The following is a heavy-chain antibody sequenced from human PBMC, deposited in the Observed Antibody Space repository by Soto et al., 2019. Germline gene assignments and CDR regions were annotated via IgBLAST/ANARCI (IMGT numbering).Heavy chain of an antibody. D-gene: IGHD6-13*01. CDR1: GFTFSSYG. J-gene: IGHJ4*02. Sequence: QVQLVESGGGVVQPGRSLRLSCAASGFTFSSYGMHWVRQAPGKGLEWVAVIWYDGSNKYYSDSVKGRFTISRDNSKNTLYLQMNSLRAEDTAVYYCATHPQSTGIAAAGTSYWGQGTLVTVSS. CDR3: ATHPQSTGIAAAGTSY. CDR2: IWYDGSNK. V-gene: IGHV3-33*01.